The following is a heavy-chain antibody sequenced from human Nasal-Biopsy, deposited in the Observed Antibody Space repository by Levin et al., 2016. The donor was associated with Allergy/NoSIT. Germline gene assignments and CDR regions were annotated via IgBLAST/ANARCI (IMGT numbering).Heavy chain of an antibody. CDR2: ISTRGTYT. D-gene: IGHD2-15*01. J-gene: IGHJ4*02. Sequence: GGSLRLSCEASGFTFNNYNMNWVRQAPGKGLEWVTLISTRGTYTFYADSVRGRFTISRDNARNSLFLQMNSLRAEDSALYYCARDVLVNFDSSSGGMHWGQGTLVTVSS. CDR3: ARDVLVNFDSSSGGMH. V-gene: IGHV3-21*01. CDR1: GFTFNNYN.